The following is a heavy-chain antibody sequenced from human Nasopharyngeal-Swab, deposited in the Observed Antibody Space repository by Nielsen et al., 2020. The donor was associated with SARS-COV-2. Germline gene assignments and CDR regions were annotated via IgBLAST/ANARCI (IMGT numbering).Heavy chain of an antibody. CDR1: GYTFTSYY. D-gene: IGHD6-6*01. CDR2: INPSGGST. V-gene: IGHV1-46*01. CDR3: ARSDIAARAIDY. Sequence: ASVKISCKASGYTFTSYYMHWVRQAPGQGLEWMGIINPSGGSTSYAQKFQGRVTMTRDTPTSTVYMELSSLRSEDTAVYYCARSDIAARAIDYWGQGTLVTVSS. J-gene: IGHJ4*02.